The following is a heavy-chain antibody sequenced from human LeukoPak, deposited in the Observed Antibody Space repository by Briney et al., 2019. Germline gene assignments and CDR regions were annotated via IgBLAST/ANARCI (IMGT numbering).Heavy chain of an antibody. CDR1: GGSISSGGYY. J-gene: IGHJ6*03. D-gene: IGHD6-13*01. CDR2: IYYSGST. V-gene: IGHV4-31*03. CDR3: ARVVDSSGWYSFSSYYYYMDV. Sequence: PSETLSLTCTVSGGSISSGGYYWSWIRQHPGKGLEWIGYIYYSGSTYYNPSLKSRVTISVDTSKNQFSLKLSSVTAADTAVYYCARVVDSSGWYSFSSYYYYMDVWGKGTTVTVSS.